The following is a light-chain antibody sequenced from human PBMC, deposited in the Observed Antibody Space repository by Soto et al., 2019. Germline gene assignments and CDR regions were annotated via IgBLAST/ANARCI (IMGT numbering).Light chain of an antibody. J-gene: IGKJ2*01. CDR3: EQYGGSPSYT. CDR1: QSVSSSY. V-gene: IGKV3-20*01. Sequence: EIVLTQSPGTLSLSPGERATLSCRASQSVSSSYLAWYQQKPGQAPRLLIYGASNRATGIPDRFSGSGSGTDFTLTISRLEPEDFAVDYCEQYGGSPSYTFGQGTKLEIK. CDR2: GAS.